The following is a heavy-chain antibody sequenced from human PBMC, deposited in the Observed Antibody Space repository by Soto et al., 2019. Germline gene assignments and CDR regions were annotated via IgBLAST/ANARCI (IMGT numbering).Heavy chain of an antibody. D-gene: IGHD3-10*01. Sequence: QVQLQQWGAGLLKPSETLSLTCAVYGGSFSGYYWSWIRQPPGKGLEWIGEINHSGSTNYNPSLKSRVTISVDTSKTQFSLKLSSVTAADTAVYYCARVRRGGNYYYYYGMDVWGQGTTVTVSS. CDR3: ARVRRGGNYYYYYGMDV. CDR2: INHSGST. J-gene: IGHJ6*02. V-gene: IGHV4-34*01. CDR1: GGSFSGYY.